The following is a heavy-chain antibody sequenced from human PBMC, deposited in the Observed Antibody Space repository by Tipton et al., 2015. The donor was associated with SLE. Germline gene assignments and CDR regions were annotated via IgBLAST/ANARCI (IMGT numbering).Heavy chain of an antibody. V-gene: IGHV3-30*02. J-gene: IGHJ4*02. CDR1: GFTFSSYG. CDR2: IRYDGSNK. D-gene: IGHD2-15*01. Sequence: LSLTCAASGFTFSSYGMHWVRQAPGKGLEWVAFIRYDGSNKYYADSVKGRFTISRDNSKNTLYLQMNSLRAEDTAVYYCAKDPAYVGYCSGGSCYALFYWGQGTLVTVSS. CDR3: AKDPAYVGYCSGGSCYALFY.